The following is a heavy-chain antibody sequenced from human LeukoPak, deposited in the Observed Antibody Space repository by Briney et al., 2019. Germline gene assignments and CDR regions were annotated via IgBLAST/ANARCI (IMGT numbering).Heavy chain of an antibody. CDR3: ARGGGSYYFDY. V-gene: IGHV1-46*01. Sequence: WMGIINPSGGSTSYAQKFQGRVTMTRDTSTSTVYMELSSLRSEDTAVYYCARGGGSYYFDYWGQGTLVTVSS. CDR2: INPSGGST. D-gene: IGHD1-26*01. J-gene: IGHJ4*02.